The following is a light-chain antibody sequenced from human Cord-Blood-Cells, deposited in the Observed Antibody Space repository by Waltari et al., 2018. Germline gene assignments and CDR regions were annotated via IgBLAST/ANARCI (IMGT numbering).Light chain of an antibody. V-gene: IGLV2-14*01. CDR3: SSYTSSSTLV. CDR1: SSDVGGYNY. J-gene: IGLJ2*01. Sequence: QSALTQPASVSGSPGQSITISCTGTSSDVGGYNYVSWYQQHPGKAPKLMIYNVSKRPSGVSNRFSGSKSGKTASLTISGIQAEDEADYYCSSYTSSSTLVFGGGTKLTVL. CDR2: NVS.